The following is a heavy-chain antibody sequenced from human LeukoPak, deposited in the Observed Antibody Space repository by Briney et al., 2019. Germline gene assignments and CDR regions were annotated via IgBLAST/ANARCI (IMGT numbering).Heavy chain of an antibody. CDR2: ISAYNGNT. CDR3: ARGKNHVEMATITEYYFDY. J-gene: IGHJ4*02. V-gene: IGHV1-18*01. CDR1: GYTFTSYG. D-gene: IGHD5-24*01. Sequence: ASVKVSCKASGYTFTSYGISWVRQAPGQGLEWMGWISAYNGNTNYAQKLQGRVTMTTDTSTSTAYMELRSLRSDDTAVYYCARGKNHVEMATITEYYFDYWGQGTLVTVSS.